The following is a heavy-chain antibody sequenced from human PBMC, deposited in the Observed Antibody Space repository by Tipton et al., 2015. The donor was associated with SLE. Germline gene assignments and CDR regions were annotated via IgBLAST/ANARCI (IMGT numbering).Heavy chain of an antibody. Sequence: TLSLTCNVSGVYINSGGFYYWSWIRQPAGKGLEWIGHIYSTGSTDYNPSLKSRVSISVDTSKSQFSLKLSSVTAVDTAVYYCAREGVEIVANWGKGTLVSVSS. CDR2: IYSTGST. V-gene: IGHV4-61*09. CDR1: GVYINSGGFYY. CDR3: AREGVEIVAN. D-gene: IGHD5-24*01. J-gene: IGHJ4*02.